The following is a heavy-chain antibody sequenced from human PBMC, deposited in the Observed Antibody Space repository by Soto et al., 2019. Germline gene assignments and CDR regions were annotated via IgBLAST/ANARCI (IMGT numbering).Heavy chain of an antibody. Sequence: GGSLRLSCAASGFTFSSYWMHWVRQAPGKGLVWVSRINSDGSSTSYADSVKGRFTISRDNAKNTLYLQMNSLRAEDMAVYYCAREFSSGHFDYWGQGTLVTVSS. D-gene: IGHD6-19*01. CDR1: GFTFSSYW. V-gene: IGHV3-74*01. CDR2: INSDGSST. CDR3: AREFSSGHFDY. J-gene: IGHJ4*02.